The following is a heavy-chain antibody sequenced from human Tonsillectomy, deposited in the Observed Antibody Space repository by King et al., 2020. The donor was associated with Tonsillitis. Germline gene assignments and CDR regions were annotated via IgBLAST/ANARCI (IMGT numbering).Heavy chain of an antibody. J-gene: IGHJ4*02. CDR1: GFSLTTSGVG. V-gene: IGHV2-5*02. Sequence: TLQESGPTLVKPPQTLTLTCTFSGFSLTTSGVGVGWVRQPQGKALEWLALTYWDDDERYSPSLRSRLSITKDTSKNQVVLTMTNMDPVDTATYYCAHIAIDRAHDYWGQGTLVTVSS. CDR2: TYWDDDE. D-gene: IGHD1-14*01. CDR3: AHIAIDRAHDY.